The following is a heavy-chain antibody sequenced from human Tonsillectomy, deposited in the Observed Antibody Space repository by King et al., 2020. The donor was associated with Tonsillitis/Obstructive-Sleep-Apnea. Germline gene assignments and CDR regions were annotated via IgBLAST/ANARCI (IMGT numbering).Heavy chain of an antibody. CDR1: GGSLSGYY. CDR2: INHSGSS. D-gene: IGHD3-3*02. CDR3: ARAGIIVEDAFDI. Sequence: VQLQQWGAGLLRPSETLSLTCAVSGGSLSGYYWSWLRQPPGKGLEWIGEINHSGSSNYNPSLKSRVTISVDTSKNHLSLNLTSVTAADTAVYYCARAGIIVEDAFDIWGQGTLVTVSS. V-gene: IGHV4-34*01. J-gene: IGHJ3*02.